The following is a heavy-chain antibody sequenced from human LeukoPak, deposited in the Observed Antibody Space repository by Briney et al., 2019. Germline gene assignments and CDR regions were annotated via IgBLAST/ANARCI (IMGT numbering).Heavy chain of an antibody. CDR2: ISAYNKR. CDR1: GDTFTRYG. D-gene: IGHD4-17*01. Sequence: ASVKVSCKASGDTFTRYGMNWVRQAPGQGLEWMGWISAYNKRNYAQKFQGRVTMTTDTSTSTAYMELRNLRSDDTAVYYCARVSAPLDYGDYVSENWFDPWGQGTLVTVSS. J-gene: IGHJ5*02. CDR3: ARVSAPLDYGDYVSENWFDP. V-gene: IGHV1-18*01.